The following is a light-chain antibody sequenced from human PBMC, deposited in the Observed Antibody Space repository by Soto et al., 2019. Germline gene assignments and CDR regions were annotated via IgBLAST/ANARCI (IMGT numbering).Light chain of an antibody. CDR2: DSD. CDR1: SANIGSNY. J-gene: IGLJ2*01. Sequence: QSVLTQPPSVSAAPGQKVTISCSGRSANIGSNYVSWYQHIPGTAPKLVIYDSDKRPSEIPDRFSASKSGTSATLDITGLQTGDEADYYCGAWDGSLSVVLFGGGTKLTVL. V-gene: IGLV1-51*01. CDR3: GAWDGSLSVVL.